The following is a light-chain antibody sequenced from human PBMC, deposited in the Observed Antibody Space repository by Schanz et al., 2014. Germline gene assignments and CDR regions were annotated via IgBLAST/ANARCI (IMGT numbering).Light chain of an antibody. CDR3: CSYAGSNNLV. CDR2: EVS. Sequence: QSALTQPRSVSGSPGQSVTISCTGTSSDVGGYNYVSWYQQHPGKAPKLMIYEVSKRPSGVPDRFSGSKSGNTASLTVSGLQAEDEADYYCCSYAGSNNLVFGGGTKLTVL. CDR1: SSDVGGYNY. J-gene: IGLJ2*01. V-gene: IGLV2-11*01.